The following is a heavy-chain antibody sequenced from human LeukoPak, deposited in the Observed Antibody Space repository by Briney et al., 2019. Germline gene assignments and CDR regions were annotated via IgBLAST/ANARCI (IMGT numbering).Heavy chain of an antibody. Sequence: PSETLSLTCAVYGGSFSGYYWSWIRQPPGKGLEWIGEINHSGSTNYNPSLKSRVTISVDTSKNQFSLKLSSVTAADTAMYYCARGELAPSGLNYWGQGTLVTVSS. CDR1: GGSFSGYY. CDR2: INHSGST. D-gene: IGHD1-1*01. CDR3: ARGELAPSGLNY. J-gene: IGHJ4*02. V-gene: IGHV4-34*01.